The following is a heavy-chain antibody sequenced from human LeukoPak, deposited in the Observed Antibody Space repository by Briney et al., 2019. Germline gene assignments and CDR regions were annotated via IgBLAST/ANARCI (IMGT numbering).Heavy chain of an antibody. J-gene: IGHJ3*02. CDR2: INHSGST. V-gene: IGHV4-34*01. Sequence: SETLSLTCAVYGGSFSGYYWSWIRQPPGKGLEWIGEINHSGSTNYNPSLKSRVTISVDTSKNQFSLKLSSVTAADTAVYYCARVGPYDAFDIWGQGTMVTVSS. CDR1: GGSFSGYY. CDR3: ARVGPYDAFDI.